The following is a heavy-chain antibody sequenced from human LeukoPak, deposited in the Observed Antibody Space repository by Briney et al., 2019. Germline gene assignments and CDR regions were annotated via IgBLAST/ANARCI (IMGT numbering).Heavy chain of an antibody. V-gene: IGHV1-2*06. J-gene: IGHJ5*02. CDR2: INPNSGGT. Sequence: ASVKVSCKASGYTFTGYYMHWVRQAPGQGLERMGRINPNSGGTNYAQKFQGRVTMTRDTSISTAYMELSRLRSDDTAVYYCARGADYGDDGGWFDPWGQGTLVTVSS. CDR3: ARGADYGDDGGWFDP. D-gene: IGHD4-17*01. CDR1: GYTFTGYY.